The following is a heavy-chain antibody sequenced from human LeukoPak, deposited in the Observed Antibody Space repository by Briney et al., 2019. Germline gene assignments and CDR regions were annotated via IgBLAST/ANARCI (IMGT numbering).Heavy chain of an antibody. Sequence: PSETLSLTCTDSGGSISSYYWSWIRQPAGKGLEWIGRIYTSGSTNYNPSLKSRVTMSVDTSKNQFSLKLSSVTAADTAVYYCASEIGYSSSTSCYFPWGQGTLVTVSS. CDR2: IYTSGST. CDR1: GGSISSYY. D-gene: IGHD2-2*01. J-gene: IGHJ5*02. V-gene: IGHV4-4*07. CDR3: ASEIGYSSSTSCYFP.